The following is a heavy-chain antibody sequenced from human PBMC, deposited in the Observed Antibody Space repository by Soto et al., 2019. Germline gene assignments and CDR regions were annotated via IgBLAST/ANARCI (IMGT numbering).Heavy chain of an antibody. CDR1: GGSISSYY. Sequence: SETLSLTCTVSGGSISSYYWSWIRQPPGKGLEWIGYIYYSGSTNYNPSLKSRVTISVDTSKNQFSLKLSSVTAADTAVYYCARAERSALSPHNWFDPWGQGTLVTVSS. D-gene: IGHD3-16*02. V-gene: IGHV4-59*01. J-gene: IGHJ5*02. CDR3: ARAERSALSPHNWFDP. CDR2: IYYSGST.